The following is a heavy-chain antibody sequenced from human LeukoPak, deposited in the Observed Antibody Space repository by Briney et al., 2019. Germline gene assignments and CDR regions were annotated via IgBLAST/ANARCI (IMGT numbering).Heavy chain of an antibody. V-gene: IGHV3-30*03. CDR3: AVPPYHDYGDYFDY. CDR1: GFTFSSYG. Sequence: GGSPRLSCAASGFTFSSYGMHWVRQAPGKGLEWVAVISYDGSNKYYADSVKGRFTISRDNSKNTLYLQMNSLRAEDTAVYYCAVPPYHDYGDYFDYWGQGTLVTVSS. J-gene: IGHJ4*02. CDR2: ISYDGSNK. D-gene: IGHD4-17*01.